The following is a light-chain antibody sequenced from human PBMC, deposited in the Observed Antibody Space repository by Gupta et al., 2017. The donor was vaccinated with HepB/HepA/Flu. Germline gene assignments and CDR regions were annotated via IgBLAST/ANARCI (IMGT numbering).Light chain of an antibody. CDR2: DAS. CDR3: QQDHEWPLT. CDR1: QSVRSK. Sequence: EVVMTQSPATLSVSPGERVTLSCRASQSVRSKLAWYQQKPGQAPRLLIYDASTRATGIPARFSGSGSGTDFTLTISSLQAEDFAVYSCQQDHEWPLTFGGGTKVEIK. J-gene: IGKJ4*01. V-gene: IGKV3-15*01.